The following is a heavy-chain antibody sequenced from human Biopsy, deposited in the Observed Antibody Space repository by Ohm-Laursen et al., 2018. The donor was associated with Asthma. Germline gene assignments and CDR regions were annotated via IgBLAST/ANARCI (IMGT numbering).Heavy chain of an antibody. CDR1: GGSISTYC. V-gene: IGHV4-59*01. CDR3: ARDRGGTYGRTFES. CDR2: LYNSGTT. J-gene: IGHJ4*02. D-gene: IGHD1-26*01. Sequence: GTLSLTCTVSGGSISTYCWTWIRQPPGKGLEWVAYLYNSGTTNYNPSLKSRVTISVDTSKNQVSLNVRSVTAADTAVYYCARDRGGTYGRTFESWGQGTLVTVSS.